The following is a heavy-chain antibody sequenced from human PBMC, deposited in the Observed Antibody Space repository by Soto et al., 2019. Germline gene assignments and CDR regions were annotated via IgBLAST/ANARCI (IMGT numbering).Heavy chain of an antibody. CDR1: AGSIATNY. CDR3: ARHMWIKDVVAYDAFDV. V-gene: IGHV4-59*08. D-gene: IGHD2-15*01. CDR2: IYNTGST. J-gene: IGHJ3*01. Sequence: NPSETLSLTCAVSAGSIATNYWSWIGQPPGKALEWIGYIYNTGSTSYNPPLKSRVTISLDTSKNNFSLRMSSVTAADTAVYYCARHMWIKDVVAYDAFDVWDQGTMVTVSS.